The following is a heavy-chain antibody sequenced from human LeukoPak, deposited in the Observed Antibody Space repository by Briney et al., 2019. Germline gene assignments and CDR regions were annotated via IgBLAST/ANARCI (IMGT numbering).Heavy chain of an antibody. CDR1: GYTFTGYY. Sequence: GASVKVSCTASGYTFTGYYMHWVRQAPGQGLEWMGWINPNSGGTNYAQKFQGRVTMTRDTSISTAYMELSRLRSDDTAVYYCAADSSSSAAFDIWGQGTMVTVSS. D-gene: IGHD6-13*01. CDR2: INPNSGGT. CDR3: AADSSSSAAFDI. J-gene: IGHJ3*02. V-gene: IGHV1-2*02.